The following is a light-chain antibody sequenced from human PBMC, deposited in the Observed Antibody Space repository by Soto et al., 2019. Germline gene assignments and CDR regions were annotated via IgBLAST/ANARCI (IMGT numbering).Light chain of an antibody. V-gene: IGLV2-14*03. J-gene: IGLJ1*01. Sequence: SVLTQPASVSGSPGQSITISCTGASTDVDGYDYVSWYQQHPGQAPKLMIYDVNNRPSGVPYRFSGSKSGDTASLTISGLQAEDDADYYCSSYTSSAPFYVFGTGTKLTVL. CDR3: SSYTSSAPFYV. CDR1: STDVDGYDY. CDR2: DVN.